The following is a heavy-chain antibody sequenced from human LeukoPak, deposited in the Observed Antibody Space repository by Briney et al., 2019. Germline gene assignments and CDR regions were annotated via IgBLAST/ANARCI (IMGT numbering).Heavy chain of an antibody. D-gene: IGHD3-3*01. J-gene: IGHJ4*02. Sequence: GGSLRLSCAASGFTFSNYAMSWVRQAPGKGLEWVSAISGSGGSTYYADSVKGRFTISRDNSKNTLYLQMNSLRAEDTAVYYCAKSDGDFWSGYYLDYWGQGTLVTVSS. CDR3: AKSDGDFWSGYYLDY. CDR1: GFTFSNYA. CDR2: ISGSGGST. V-gene: IGHV3-23*01.